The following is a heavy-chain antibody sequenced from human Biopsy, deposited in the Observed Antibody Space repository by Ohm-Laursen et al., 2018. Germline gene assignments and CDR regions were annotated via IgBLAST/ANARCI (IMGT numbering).Heavy chain of an antibody. CDR3: ARATNSTGWPYYYFYGMDV. V-gene: IGHV4-59*01. CDR2: IYYSGST. D-gene: IGHD2/OR15-2a*01. J-gene: IGHJ6*02. Sequence: TLSLTCTVPGGSISSDYWSWIRQTPRKGLEWIGYIYYSGSTNYNPSLKSRVTISVDTSKNQFSLRLNSVTAADTAVYYCARATNSTGWPYYYFYGMDVWGQGTTVTVSS. CDR1: GGSISSDY.